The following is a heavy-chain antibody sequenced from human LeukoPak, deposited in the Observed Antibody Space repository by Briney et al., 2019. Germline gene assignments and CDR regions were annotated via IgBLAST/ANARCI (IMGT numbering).Heavy chain of an antibody. CDR1: GFTFSSYW. CDR3: ARGIDILTGYYKLAEYFQH. J-gene: IGHJ1*01. D-gene: IGHD3-9*01. V-gene: IGHV3-7*03. CDR2: TKQDGSEK. Sequence: GGSLRLSCAASGFTFSSYWMSWVRQAPGKGLEWVANTKQDGSEKYYVDSVKGRFTISRDSAKNSLYLQMNSLRAEDTAVYYCARGIDILTGYYKLAEYFQHWGQGTLVTVSS.